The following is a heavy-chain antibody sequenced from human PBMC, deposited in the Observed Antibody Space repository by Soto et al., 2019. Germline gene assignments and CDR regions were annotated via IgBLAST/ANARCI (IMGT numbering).Heavy chain of an antibody. D-gene: IGHD3-9*01. CDR2: ISSSSSYI. CDR1: GFTFSSYS. CDR3: ATAPQYYDILTGYYNAPSPFDY. Sequence: GGSLRLSCAASGFTFSSYSMNWVRQAPGKGLEWVSSISSSSSYIYYADSVKGRFTISRDNAKNSLYLQMNSLRAEDTAVYYCATAPQYYDILTGYYNAPSPFDYWGQGTLVTVSS. J-gene: IGHJ4*02. V-gene: IGHV3-21*01.